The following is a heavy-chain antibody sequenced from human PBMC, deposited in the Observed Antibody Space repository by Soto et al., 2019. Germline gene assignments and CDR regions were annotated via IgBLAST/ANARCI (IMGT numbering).Heavy chain of an antibody. CDR1: GFTFSSYS. V-gene: IGHV3-48*01. Sequence: EVQLVESGGGLVQPGGSLRLSCAASGFTFSSYSMNWVRQAPGKGLEWVSYISSSSSTIYYADSVKGRFTISRDNAKNSLYLQMSSLTAEDTAVYYCARDPIFFGGSYPYYFDYWGQGTLVTVSS. J-gene: IGHJ4*02. CDR3: ARDPIFFGGSYPYYFDY. D-gene: IGHD1-26*01. CDR2: ISSSSSTI.